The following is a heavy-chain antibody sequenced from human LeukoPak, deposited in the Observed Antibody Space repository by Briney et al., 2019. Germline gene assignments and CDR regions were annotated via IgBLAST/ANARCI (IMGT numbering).Heavy chain of an antibody. CDR3: ARERDDAFDI. CDR2: INPIFGTA. V-gene: IGHV1-69*06. J-gene: IGHJ3*02. Sequence: SVKVSCKASGGTFSSYAISWVRQAPGQGLEWMGGINPIFGTANYAQKFQGRVTITADKSTSTAYMELSSLRSEDTAVYYCARERDDAFDIWGQGTMVTVSS. CDR1: GGTFSSYA.